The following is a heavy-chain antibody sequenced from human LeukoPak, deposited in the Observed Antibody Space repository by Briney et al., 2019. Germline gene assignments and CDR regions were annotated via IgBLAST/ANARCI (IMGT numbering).Heavy chain of an antibody. CDR1: GFTFSSYG. CDR3: AKGDLWFGEPPWFDP. CDR2: ISYDGSNK. Sequence: PGGSLRLSCAASGFTFSSYGMHWVRQAPGKGLEWVAVISYDGSNKYYADSVKGRFTISRDNSKNTLYLQMNSLRAEDTAVYYCAKGDLWFGEPPWFDPWGQGTLVTVSS. V-gene: IGHV3-30*18. D-gene: IGHD3-10*01. J-gene: IGHJ5*02.